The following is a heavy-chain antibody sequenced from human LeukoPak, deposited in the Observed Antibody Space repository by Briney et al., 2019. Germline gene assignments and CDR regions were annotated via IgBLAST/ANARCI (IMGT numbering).Heavy chain of an antibody. D-gene: IGHD6-13*01. CDR2: IRYDGSKK. CDR3: ARDRSSTWSLDY. Sequence: PGGSLRLPCAASGFTFSSYGMHWVRQAPGKGLEWVAFIRYDGSKKYYADSVKGRFTISRDNAKSSLYLQMNSLRADDTAVYYCARDRSSTWSLDYWGQGTLVTVSS. J-gene: IGHJ4*02. CDR1: GFTFSSYG. V-gene: IGHV3-30*02.